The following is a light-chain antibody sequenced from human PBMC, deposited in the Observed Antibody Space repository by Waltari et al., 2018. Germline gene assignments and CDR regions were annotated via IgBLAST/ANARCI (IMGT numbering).Light chain of an antibody. V-gene: IGLV1-47*01. CDR1: SSNIGRNP. CDR3: AAWDDSLEEV. CDR2: RNN. Sequence: QSVLTQPPSASGTPGQRVTISCSGRSSNIGRNPVYWYQQLPGMAPTPLIYRNNQRPSGVPDRFSGSKSGTSASLAISGLRSEDEAHYYCAAWDDSLEEVFGGGTKLTVL. J-gene: IGLJ2*01.